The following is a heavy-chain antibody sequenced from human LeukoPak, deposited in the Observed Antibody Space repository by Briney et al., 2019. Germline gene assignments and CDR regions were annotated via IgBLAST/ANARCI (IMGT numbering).Heavy chain of an antibody. CDR3: ARGKALIAAAGNYYFDY. CDR2: IYYSGST. D-gene: IGHD6-13*01. J-gene: IGHJ4*02. V-gene: IGHV4-30-4*08. CDR1: GGSISSGDYY. Sequence: SSETLSLTCTVSGGSISSGDYYWSWIRQPPGKGLEWIGYIYYSGSTYYNPSLKSRVTISVDTSKNQFSLKLSSVTAADTAVYYCARGKALIAAAGNYYFDYWGQGTLVTVSS.